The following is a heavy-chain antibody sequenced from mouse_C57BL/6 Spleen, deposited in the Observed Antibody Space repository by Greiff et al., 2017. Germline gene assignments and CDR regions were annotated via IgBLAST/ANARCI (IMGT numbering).Heavy chain of an antibody. V-gene: IGHV1-80*01. CDR3: ARGYSNYDYAMDY. D-gene: IGHD2-5*01. CDR2: IYPGDGDT. CDR1: GYAFSSYW. Sequence: VQLQQSGAELVKPGASVKISCKASGYAFSSYWMNWVKQRPGKGLEWIGQIYPGDGDTNYNGKFKGKATLTADKSSSTAYMQLSSLTSEDSAVYFCARGYSNYDYAMDYWSQGTSVTVSS. J-gene: IGHJ4*01.